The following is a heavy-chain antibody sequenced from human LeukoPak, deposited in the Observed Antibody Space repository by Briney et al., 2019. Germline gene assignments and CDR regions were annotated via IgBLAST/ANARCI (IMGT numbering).Heavy chain of an antibody. CDR2: IKTKTDGGTT. J-gene: IGHJ5*02. V-gene: IGHV3-15*01. Sequence: GGSLRLSCAGSGFTFSNAWMSWVRQAPGKGLKWVGRIKTKTDGGTTDYAAPVKGKFTISRDDSKNTLYLQMNSLKTEDTAVYYCTTDWGSGWWSWGQGTLVTVSS. CDR1: GFTFSNAW. CDR3: TTDWGSGWWS. D-gene: IGHD6-19*01.